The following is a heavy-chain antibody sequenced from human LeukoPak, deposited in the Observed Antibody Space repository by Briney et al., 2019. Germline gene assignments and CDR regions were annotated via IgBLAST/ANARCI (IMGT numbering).Heavy chain of an antibody. CDR3: ARRSASRSFFDY. J-gene: IGHJ4*02. CDR1: GFTFSTYG. Sequence: GGSVRLSCAASGFTFSTYGLTWVRQAPGKGLEWVSLINSADNTYYADSVKGRFTISRDNSMNTLYLQMNSLSADDTAVYYCARRSASRSFFDYWGQGSLVTVSS. CDR2: INSADNT. D-gene: IGHD3-10*01. V-gene: IGHV3-23*01.